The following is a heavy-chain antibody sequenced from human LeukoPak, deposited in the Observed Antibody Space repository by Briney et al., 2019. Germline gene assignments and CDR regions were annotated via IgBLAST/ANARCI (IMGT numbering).Heavy chain of an antibody. CDR3: ARRGWDRPFDY. J-gene: IGHJ4*02. Sequence: SETLSLTCTVSGDSIRSYYWAWIRQPPGKGLEWIGAIYSRGNTYYNPSLKSRLTIFIDTSKNQFSLQLRSVIAADTAVYFCARRGWDRPFDYWGQGILVTVSS. CDR2: IYSRGNT. D-gene: IGHD6-19*01. CDR1: GDSIRSYY. V-gene: IGHV4-59*05.